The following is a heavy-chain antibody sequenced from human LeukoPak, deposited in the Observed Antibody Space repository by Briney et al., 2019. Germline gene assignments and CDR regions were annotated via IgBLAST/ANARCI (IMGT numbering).Heavy chain of an antibody. CDR3: AKERESSGWYEGGFDY. D-gene: IGHD6-19*01. J-gene: IGHJ4*02. CDR2: ISGSGGST. V-gene: IGHV3-23*01. Sequence: GGSLRLSCAASGLTFSSYAMSWVRQAPGKGLEWVSAISGSGGSTYYADSVKGRFTISRDNSKNTLYLQMNSLRAENTAVYYCAKERESSGWYEGGFDYWGQGTLVTVSS. CDR1: GLTFSSYA.